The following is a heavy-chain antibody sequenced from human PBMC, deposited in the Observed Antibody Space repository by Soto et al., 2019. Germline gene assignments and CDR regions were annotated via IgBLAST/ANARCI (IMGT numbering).Heavy chain of an antibody. D-gene: IGHD3-3*01. CDR1: GFTVSSNY. V-gene: IGHV3-53*01. CDR3: ASSFNYDFWSGYYRGMDV. J-gene: IGHJ6*02. Sequence: GGSLRLSCAASGFTVSSNYMSWVRQAPGKGLEWVSVIYSGGSTYYADSVKGRFTISSDNSKNTLYLQMNSLRVEDTAVYYCASSFNYDFWSGYYRGMDVWGQGTTVTVSS. CDR2: IYSGGST.